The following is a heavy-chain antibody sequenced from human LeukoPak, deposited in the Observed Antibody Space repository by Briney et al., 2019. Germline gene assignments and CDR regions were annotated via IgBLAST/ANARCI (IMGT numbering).Heavy chain of an antibody. D-gene: IGHD2-2*01. J-gene: IGHJ6*03. Sequence: GGSLRLSCAASGFTFSIYAMSWVRQAPGKGLEWVSAIIGSGGITYYADSVKGRFTISRDNSKNTLYLQMNSLRAEDTAVYYCATAAGSSRSSCRPPYYYMDVWGKGTTVTVSS. CDR2: IIGSGGIT. V-gene: IGHV3-23*01. CDR1: GFTFSIYA. CDR3: ATAAGSSRSSCRPPYYYMDV.